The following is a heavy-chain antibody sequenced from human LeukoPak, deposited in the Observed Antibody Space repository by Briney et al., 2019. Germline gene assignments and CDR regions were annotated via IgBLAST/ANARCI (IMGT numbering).Heavy chain of an antibody. Sequence: GGSLRLSCAASGFTFSSYAMSWVRQAPGKGLKWVSAISGSGGSTYYADSVKGRFTISRDNSKNTLYLQMNSLRAEDTAVYYCAKPLVVVTAPIPNWFDPWGQGTLVTVSS. CDR3: AKPLVVVTAPIPNWFDP. CDR1: GFTFSSYA. J-gene: IGHJ5*02. V-gene: IGHV3-23*01. CDR2: ISGSGGST. D-gene: IGHD2-21*02.